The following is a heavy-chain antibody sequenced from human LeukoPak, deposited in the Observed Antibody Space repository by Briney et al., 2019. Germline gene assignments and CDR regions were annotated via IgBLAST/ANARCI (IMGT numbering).Heavy chain of an antibody. CDR1: GGSFSGYY. V-gene: IGHV4-34*01. J-gene: IGHJ5*02. Sequence: SETLSLTCAVYGGSFSGYYWSWIRQPPGKGLEWIGEINHSGSTNYNPSLKSRVTISVDTSKNQFSLKLSSVTAADTAVYYCARRSLAVAGPNWFDPWGQGTLVTVSS. CDR3: ARRSLAVAGPNWFDP. D-gene: IGHD6-19*01. CDR2: INHSGST.